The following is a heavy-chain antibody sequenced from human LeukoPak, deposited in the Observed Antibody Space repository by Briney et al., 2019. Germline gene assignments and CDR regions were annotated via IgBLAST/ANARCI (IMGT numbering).Heavy chain of an antibody. D-gene: IGHD4-11*01. CDR3: ARATTVTTPYYYDYMDV. CDR2: ISAYNGNT. CDR1: GYIFTSYG. J-gene: IGHJ6*03. Sequence: SVKVSCKASGYIFTSYGISWVQQAPGQGLEWMGWISAYNGNTNYAQKLQGRVTMTTDTSTSTAYMELRSLRSDNTAVYYCARATTVTTPYYYDYMDVWGKGTTVTVSS. V-gene: IGHV1-18*01.